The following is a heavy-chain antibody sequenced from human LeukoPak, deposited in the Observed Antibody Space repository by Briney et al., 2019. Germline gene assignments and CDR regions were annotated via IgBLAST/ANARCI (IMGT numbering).Heavy chain of an antibody. CDR2: ISSSGANA. CDR3: AKDHSGMGYYDILTGYYADDY. CDR1: GFSFNSAA. J-gene: IGHJ4*02. D-gene: IGHD3-9*01. V-gene: IGHV3-23*01. Sequence: GGSLRLSCAASGFSFNSAAMTWVRQAPGKGLEWVSLISSSGANAYYADSVKGRFTISRDNSKNTLYLQMNSLRAEDTAVYYCAKDHSGMGYYDILTGYYADDYWGQGTLVTVSS.